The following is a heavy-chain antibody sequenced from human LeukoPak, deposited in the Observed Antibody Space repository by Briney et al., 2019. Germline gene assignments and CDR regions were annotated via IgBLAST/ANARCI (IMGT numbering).Heavy chain of an antibody. CDR2: ISTDGSTT. V-gene: IGHV3-74*01. D-gene: IGHD1-14*01. Sequence: SGGSLRLSCAVSGFTSSDYWMHWVRQTPGKGLVWVSRISTDGSTTSYADSVKGRFTISRDNAKNTLYLQMNSLRAEDTAVYYCTRVGSGTTRDYWGQGNLVTVSS. J-gene: IGHJ4*02. CDR1: GFTSSDYW. CDR3: TRVGSGTTRDY.